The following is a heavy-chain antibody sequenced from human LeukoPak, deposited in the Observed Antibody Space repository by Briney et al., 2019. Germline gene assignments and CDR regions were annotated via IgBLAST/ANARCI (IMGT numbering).Heavy chain of an antibody. CDR1: GFTFSTRW. D-gene: IGHD1-26*01. CDR3: ARELGSYEGGYYGMDV. CDR2: INEDGSEK. J-gene: IGHJ6*02. V-gene: IGHV3-7*01. Sequence: GGSLRLSCAASGFTFSTRWMSWVRQAPGKGLEWVVNINEDGSEKNYVESLKGRFTISRDNAKNSLYLQMNSLRAEDTALYYCARELGSYEGGYYGMDVWGQGTTVTVSS.